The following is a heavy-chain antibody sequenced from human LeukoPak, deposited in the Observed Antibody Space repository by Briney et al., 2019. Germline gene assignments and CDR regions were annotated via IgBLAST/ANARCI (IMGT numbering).Heavy chain of an antibody. Sequence: SETLPLTCTVSGGSISSGSYYWSWIRQPAGKGLEWIGRIYTSGGTNYNPSLKSRVTISVDTSKNQFSLKLSSVTAADTAVYYCARGIAARSYFDYWGQGTLVTVSS. V-gene: IGHV4-61*02. CDR2: IYTSGGT. D-gene: IGHD6-13*01. CDR1: GGSISSGSYY. CDR3: ARGIAARSYFDY. J-gene: IGHJ4*02.